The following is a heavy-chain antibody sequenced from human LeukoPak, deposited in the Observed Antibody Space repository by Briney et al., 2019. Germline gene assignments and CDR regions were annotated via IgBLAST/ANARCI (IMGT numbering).Heavy chain of an antibody. CDR3: ARDEGQDAFDT. Sequence: GASVKVSCKASGYTFTSYGISWVRQAPGQGLEWMGIINPSGGSTSYAQKFQGRVTMTRDTSTSTVYMELSSLRSEDTAVYYCARDEGQDAFDTWGQGTMVTVSS. V-gene: IGHV1-46*01. CDR1: GYTFTSYG. CDR2: INPSGGST. J-gene: IGHJ3*02.